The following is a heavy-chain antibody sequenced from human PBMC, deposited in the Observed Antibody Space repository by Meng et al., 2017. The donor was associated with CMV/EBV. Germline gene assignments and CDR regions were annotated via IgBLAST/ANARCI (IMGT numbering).Heavy chain of an antibody. CDR1: GFTFSDYY. Sequence: LTCAASGFTFSDYYMSWIRQAPGKGLEWVSYISSSGSTIYYADSVKGRFTISRDNAKNSLYLQMNSLRAEDTAVYYCARVSIVDCSSTSCYTEPTPYYYYGMDVWGQGTTVTVSS. V-gene: IGHV3-11*04. CDR2: ISSSGSTI. J-gene: IGHJ6*02. CDR3: ARVSIVDCSSTSCYTEPTPYYYYGMDV. D-gene: IGHD2-2*02.